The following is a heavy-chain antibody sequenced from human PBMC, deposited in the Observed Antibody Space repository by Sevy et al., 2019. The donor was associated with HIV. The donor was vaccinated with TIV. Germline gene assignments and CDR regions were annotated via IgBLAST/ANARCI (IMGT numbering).Heavy chain of an antibody. V-gene: IGHV3-74*01. J-gene: IGHJ6*02. Sequence: GGSLRLSCAASGFTFSSYWMHWVRQAPGKGLVWVSRINSDGSSTSYADSVKGRFTISRDNAKNTLYLQMNSLRAEDTAVYYCARAPRTTVLTPHYYYGMDVWGQGTTVTVSS. D-gene: IGHD4-17*01. CDR3: ARAPRTTVLTPHYYYGMDV. CDR1: GFTFSSYW. CDR2: INSDGSST.